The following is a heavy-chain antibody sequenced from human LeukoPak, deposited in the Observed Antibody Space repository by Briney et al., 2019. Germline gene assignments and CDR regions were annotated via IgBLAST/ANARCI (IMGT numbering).Heavy chain of an antibody. CDR2: TYFSGST. D-gene: IGHD6-13*01. J-gene: IGHJ5*02. Sequence: SETLSLTCTVSGGSISSYYWSWIRQPPGKGLEWIGYTYFSGSTNHNPSLKSRVTISVDTSKSQFSLRLSSVTAADTAVYYCARGLAGYSSSWHPWGQGTLVTVSS. V-gene: IGHV4-59*01. CDR3: ARGLAGYSSSWHP. CDR1: GGSISSYY.